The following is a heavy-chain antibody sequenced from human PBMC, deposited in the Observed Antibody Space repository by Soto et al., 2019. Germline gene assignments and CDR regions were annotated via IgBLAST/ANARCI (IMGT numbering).Heavy chain of an antibody. V-gene: IGHV1-46*01. CDR2: FNPSAGGT. J-gene: IGHJ3*01. CDR1: GYIFTRYY. D-gene: IGHD3-22*01. Sequence: QVQLVQSGAEVKSPGASVTVSCEASGYIFTRYYIKWVRQAPGQGLEWMGTFNPSAGGTYFAQSFQGRIFKAGDTAKGTGFKGLNNLGSDDTAVYFCARGGESNAYYLMKSLDFWGQGTMVTVSS. CDR3: ARGGESNAYYLMKSLDF.